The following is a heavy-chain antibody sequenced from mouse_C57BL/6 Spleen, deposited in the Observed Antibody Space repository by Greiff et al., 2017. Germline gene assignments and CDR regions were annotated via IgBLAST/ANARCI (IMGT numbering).Heavy chain of an antibody. CDR2: ISGGGGNT. CDR3: ARHEGYYGSGFAY. D-gene: IGHD1-1*01. V-gene: IGHV5-9*01. CDR1: GFTFSSYT. Sequence: EVMLVESGGGLVKPGGSLKLSCAASGFTFSSYTMSWVRQTPEKRLEWVATISGGGGNTYYPDSVKGRFTIARDNAKTTLYLQMSSLRSEDTALYYCARHEGYYGSGFAYWGKGT. J-gene: IGHJ3*01.